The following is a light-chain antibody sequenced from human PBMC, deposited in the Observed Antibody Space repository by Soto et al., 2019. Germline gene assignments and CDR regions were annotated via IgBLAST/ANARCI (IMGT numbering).Light chain of an antibody. J-gene: IGLJ1*01. CDR3: SSYTSSSTLV. Sequence: QSVLPQPASVSGSPGQSITISCTGTSSDVGGYNYVSWYQQHPGKAPKLMIYDVSNRPSGVSNRFSGSKSGNTASLTISGLQAEDEADYYCSSYTSSSTLVFGPGTKVTVL. V-gene: IGLV2-14*01. CDR2: DVS. CDR1: SSDVGGYNY.